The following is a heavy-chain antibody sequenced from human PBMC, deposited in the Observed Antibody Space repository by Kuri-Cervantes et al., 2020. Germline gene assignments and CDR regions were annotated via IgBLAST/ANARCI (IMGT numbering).Heavy chain of an antibody. V-gene: IGHV4-59*08. Sequence: SETLSLTCTVSGGSISSYYWSWIRQPPGKGLEWIGYIYYSGSTNYNPSLKSRVTISVDTSKNQFSLKLSSVTAADTAVYYCARAIPGPYAFDIWGQGTMVTVSS. D-gene: IGHD1-14*01. CDR2: IYYSGST. CDR1: GGSISSYY. J-gene: IGHJ3*02. CDR3: ARAIPGPYAFDI.